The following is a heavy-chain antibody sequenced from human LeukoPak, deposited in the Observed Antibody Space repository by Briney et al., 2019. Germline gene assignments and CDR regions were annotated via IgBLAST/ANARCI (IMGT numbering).Heavy chain of an antibody. V-gene: IGHV4-4*07. CDR1: GGSISSYY. J-gene: IGHJ4*02. CDR2: IYTSGST. D-gene: IGHD3-3*01. Sequence: SETLSLTCTVSGGSISSYYWSWIRQPAGKGLEWIGRIYTSGSTNYNPSLKSRVTMSVDTSKNQFSLKLSSVTAADTAVYYCARDEEWRRSINSFDYWGQGTLVTVSS. CDR3: ARDEEWRRSINSFDY.